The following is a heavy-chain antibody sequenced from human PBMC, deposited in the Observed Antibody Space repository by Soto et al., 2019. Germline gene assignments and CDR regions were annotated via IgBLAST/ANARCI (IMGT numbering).Heavy chain of an antibody. CDR1: GGSISSGYYY. D-gene: IGHD3-22*01. CDR2: IYNSGRT. Sequence: PSETLSLTCPVSGGSISSGYYYWSWIRQPPGKGLEWIGYIYNSGRTYYNPSLKSRLTISLHSSENQFSVRLTSVTAADTAMHYCARARQYYDCELDPWGQGTLVTVSS. CDR3: ARARQYYDCELDP. V-gene: IGHV4-30-4*01. J-gene: IGHJ5*02.